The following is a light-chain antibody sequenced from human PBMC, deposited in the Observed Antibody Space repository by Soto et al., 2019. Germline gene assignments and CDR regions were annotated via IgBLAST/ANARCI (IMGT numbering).Light chain of an antibody. CDR3: CSYAGSYTLYV. CDR2: DVS. V-gene: IGLV2-11*01. Sequence: QSPLTQPRSVSGSPGQSVTISCTGTSSDVGGYSYVSWFQQHPGKAPKLMINDVSKRPSGVPDRFSGSKTGNTASLTISGLQAEDEADYYCCSYAGSYTLYVFGTGTKVTVL. J-gene: IGLJ1*01. CDR1: SSDVGGYSY.